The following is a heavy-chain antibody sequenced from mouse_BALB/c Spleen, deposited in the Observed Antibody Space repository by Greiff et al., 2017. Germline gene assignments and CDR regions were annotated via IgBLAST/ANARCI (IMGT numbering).Heavy chain of an antibody. J-gene: IGHJ3*01. CDR2: ISNLAYSI. CDR1: GFTFSDYG. Sequence: EVKLMESGGGLVQPGGSRKLSCAASGFTFSDYGMAWVRQAPGKGPEWVAFISNLAYSIYYADTVTGRFTISRENAKNTLYLEMSSLRSEDTAMYYCARELGAYWGQGTLVTVSA. D-gene: IGHD4-1*01. V-gene: IGHV5-15*02. CDR3: ARELGAY.